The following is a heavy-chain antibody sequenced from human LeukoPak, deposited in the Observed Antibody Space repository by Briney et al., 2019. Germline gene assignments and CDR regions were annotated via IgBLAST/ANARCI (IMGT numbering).Heavy chain of an antibody. V-gene: IGHV1-2*02. D-gene: IGHD4-17*01. CDR2: INPNSGGT. J-gene: IGHJ4*02. CDR3: ARGPLNRVTTRPGRRDPKYYFDY. CDR1: GYTFTGYY. Sequence: ASVKVSCKASGYTFTGYYMHWVRQAPGQGLEWMGWINPNSGGTNYAQKFQGRVTMTRDTSISTAYMELSRLRSDDTAVYYCARGPLNRVTTRPGRRDPKYYFDYWGQGTLVTVSS.